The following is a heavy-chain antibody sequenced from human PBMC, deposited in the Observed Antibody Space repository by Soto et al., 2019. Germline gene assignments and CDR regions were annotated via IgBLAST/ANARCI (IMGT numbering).Heavy chain of an antibody. CDR3: ARDSAGQAPPLKWLLLGDAFDI. V-gene: IGHV1-18*01. D-gene: IGHD3-22*01. J-gene: IGHJ3*02. Sequence: QVQLVQSGAEVKKPGASVKVSCKASGYTFTSYGISWVRQAPGQGLEWMGWISAYNGNTNYAQKLQGRVTMTTDTSTSTAYMELRSLRSDDTAVYYCARDSAGQAPPLKWLLLGDAFDIWGQGTMVTVSS. CDR1: GYTFTSYG. CDR2: ISAYNGNT.